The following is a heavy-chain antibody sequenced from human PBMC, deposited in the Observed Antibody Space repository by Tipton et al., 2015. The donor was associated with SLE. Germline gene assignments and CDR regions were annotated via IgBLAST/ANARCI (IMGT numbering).Heavy chain of an antibody. J-gene: IGHJ4*02. CDR1: GFTFGSYA. V-gene: IGHV3-23*01. CDR3: AKDPSSEGGNHFDY. CDR2: ISGSGGST. D-gene: IGHD6-19*01. Sequence: SLRLSCAASGFTFGSYAMSWVRQAPGKGLEWVSAISGSGGSTYYADSVKGRFTISRDNSKNTLYLQMNSLRAEDTAVYYCAKDPSSEGGNHFDYWGQGTLVTVSS.